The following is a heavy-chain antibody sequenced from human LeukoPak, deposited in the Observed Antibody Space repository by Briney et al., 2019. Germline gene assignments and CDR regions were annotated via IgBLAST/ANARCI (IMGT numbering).Heavy chain of an antibody. D-gene: IGHD3-10*01. Sequence: SETLSLTCTVSGGSISSSSYYWGWIRQPPGKGLEWIGSIYYSGSTYYNPSLKSRVTISVDTSKNQFSLKLSSVTAADTAVYYCASRHRYYYGSGSYYRSGWFDPWGQGTLVTVSS. J-gene: IGHJ5*02. CDR2: IYYSGST. V-gene: IGHV4-39*07. CDR3: ASRHRYYYGSGSYYRSGWFDP. CDR1: GGSISSSSYY.